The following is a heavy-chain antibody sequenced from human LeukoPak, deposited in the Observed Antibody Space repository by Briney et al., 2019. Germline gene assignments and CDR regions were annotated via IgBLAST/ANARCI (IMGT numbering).Heavy chain of an antibody. CDR3: ARDSAYSSTWGQFGY. V-gene: IGHV3-30*03. D-gene: IGHD6-13*01. J-gene: IGHJ4*02. CDR1: GLTFSTYG. Sequence: GRSLRLSCAASGLTFSTYGMHWVRQAPGKGLEWVAVISYDGSSQYYSDSVKGRFTISRDNSKNAVYLRMNSLRPEDTAVYYCARDSAYSSTWGQFGYWGQGTLVTVSS. CDR2: ISYDGSSQ.